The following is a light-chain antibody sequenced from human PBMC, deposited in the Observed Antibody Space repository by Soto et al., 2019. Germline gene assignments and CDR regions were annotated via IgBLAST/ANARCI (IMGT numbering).Light chain of an antibody. CDR2: AAS. Sequence: DIQMTQSPSALSASVGDIVTITCRASQSIGSSLAWYQQKPGKAPNLLIYAASGLESGVPSRFGGSGSGTEFPLTISSLQPDDFAPYYCRHYNSLPLTFGGGTRVEIK. J-gene: IGKJ4*01. V-gene: IGKV1-5*01. CDR3: RHYNSLPLT. CDR1: QSIGSS.